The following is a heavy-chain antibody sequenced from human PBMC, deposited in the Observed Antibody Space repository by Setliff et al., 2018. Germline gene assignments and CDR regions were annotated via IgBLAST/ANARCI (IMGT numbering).Heavy chain of an antibody. Sequence: PSETLSLTCTVSDGSIINSYYWSWIRQPAGKGLEWIGRISTSGNTNYNPSLKSRVTVSLDTSKNQFSLKLTSMTAADTAVYYCARDQWVRSPPLYFSYSMDVWGQGTTVTVSS. CDR3: ARDQWVRSPPLYFSYSMDV. CDR1: DGSIINSYY. J-gene: IGHJ6*02. CDR2: ISTSGNT. D-gene: IGHD5-12*01. V-gene: IGHV4-4*07.